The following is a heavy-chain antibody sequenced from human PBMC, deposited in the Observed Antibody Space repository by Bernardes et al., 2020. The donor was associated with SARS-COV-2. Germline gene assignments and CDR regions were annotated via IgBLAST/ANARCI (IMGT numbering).Heavy chain of an antibody. D-gene: IGHD4-17*01. V-gene: IGHV1-69*13. CDR1: GGTISTSG. Sequence: SVKVSCTASGGTISTSGINWVRQARGLGLEWMGRIIPIFGTPIYAPEFQARVTITADDSTNTAYMELSSLHSDDTAVYYCATGPTTTGEFGSWGQGTLVTVSS. CDR3: ATGPTTTGEFGS. J-gene: IGHJ4*02. CDR2: IIPIFGTP.